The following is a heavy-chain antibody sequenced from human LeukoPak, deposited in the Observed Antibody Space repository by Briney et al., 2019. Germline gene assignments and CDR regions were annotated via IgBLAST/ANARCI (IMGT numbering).Heavy chain of an antibody. D-gene: IGHD2-21*01. CDR3: ARTPRMCGGVCYDAFDI. Sequence: SVKVSCKASGGTFSSYAISWVRQAPGQGLEWMRGIIPIFGTANYAQKFQGRVTITADESTSTAYMELSSLRSEDTAVYYCARTPRMCGGVCYDAFDIWGQGTMVTVSS. V-gene: IGHV1-69*13. CDR1: GGTFSSYA. J-gene: IGHJ3*02. CDR2: IIPIFGTA.